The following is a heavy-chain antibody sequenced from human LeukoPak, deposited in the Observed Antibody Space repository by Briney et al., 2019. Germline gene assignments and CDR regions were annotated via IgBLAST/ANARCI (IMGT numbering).Heavy chain of an antibody. CDR1: GFTFSRFE. CDR3: ARADLSGSYFHPHFLDY. D-gene: IGHD1-26*01. CDR2: ISDSSSYI. V-gene: IGHV3-21*01. Sequence: GGSLRLSCVASGFTFSRFEMNWVRQAPGKGLEWVSSISDSSSYIYYADSVRGRFTISRDNAKNSLYLQMNSLRAEDTAMYYCARADLSGSYFHPHFLDYWGQGTLVTVSS. J-gene: IGHJ4*02.